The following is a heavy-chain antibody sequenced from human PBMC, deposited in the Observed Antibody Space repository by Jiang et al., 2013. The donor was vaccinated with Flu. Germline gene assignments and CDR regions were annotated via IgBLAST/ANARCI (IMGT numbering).Heavy chain of an antibody. V-gene: IGHV1-46*01. J-gene: IGHJ6*02. CDR1: GYTFTSYY. D-gene: IGHD2-15*01. CDR2: INPSGGST. Sequence: GAEVKKPGASVKVSCKASGYTFTSYYMHWVRQAPGQGLEWMGIINPSGGSTSYAQKFQGRVTVTRDTSTSTVYMELSSLRSEDTAVYYCASAKGYCSGGSCYYYYGMDVWGQGTTVTVSS. CDR3: ASAKGYCSGGSCYYYYGMDV.